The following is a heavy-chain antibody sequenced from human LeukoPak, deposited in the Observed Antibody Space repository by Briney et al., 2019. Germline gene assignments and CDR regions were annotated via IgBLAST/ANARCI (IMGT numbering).Heavy chain of an antibody. CDR3: ARSSGYPFFDY. Sequence: GGSLRLSCTASGFTFSTYAMSWVRQAPGEGLEWLSYITSTSDTIYYADSVKGRFTSSRDNAKNSVYLQMNSLRAEDTAVYYCARSSGYPFFDYWGQGTLVTVSS. D-gene: IGHD3-22*01. J-gene: IGHJ4*02. V-gene: IGHV3-48*01. CDR1: GFTFSTYA. CDR2: ITSTSDTI.